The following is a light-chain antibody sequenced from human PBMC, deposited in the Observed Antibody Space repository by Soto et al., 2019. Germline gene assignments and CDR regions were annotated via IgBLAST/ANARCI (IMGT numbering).Light chain of an antibody. CDR2: DVS. J-gene: IGLJ1*01. CDR3: CSYAGRYTYV. Sequence: QSALTQPRSVSGSPGQSVTISCTGTSSDVGGYNYVSWYQQHPGKAPKLMIYDVSKRPSGVPDRFSGSKSGNTASLTISGLQAEAEADSYCCSYAGRYTYVFGTGTKLTVL. V-gene: IGLV2-11*01. CDR1: SSDVGGYNY.